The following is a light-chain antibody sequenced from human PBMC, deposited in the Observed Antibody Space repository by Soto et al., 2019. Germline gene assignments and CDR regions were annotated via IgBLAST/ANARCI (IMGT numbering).Light chain of an antibody. CDR2: LGS. V-gene: IGKV2-28*01. Sequence: MTQSPASRSASVGDTITITCRASQSISSYLNWYQQKPGQSPQLLIYLGSNRASGVPDRFSGSGSGTDFTLKISRVEAEDVGVYYCMQPLQSWTFGQGTKVDIK. CDR3: MQPLQSWT. J-gene: IGKJ1*01. CDR1: QSISSY.